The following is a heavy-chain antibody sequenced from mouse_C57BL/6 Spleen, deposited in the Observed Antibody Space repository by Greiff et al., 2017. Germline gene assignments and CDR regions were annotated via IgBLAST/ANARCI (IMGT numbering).Heavy chain of an antibody. V-gene: IGHV3-6*01. CDR1: GYSITSGYY. CDR2: ISYDGSN. J-gene: IGHJ3*01. CDR3: AREGNYYGPEAY. Sequence: VQLKESGPGLVKPSQSLSLTCSVTGYSITSGYYWNWIRQFPGNKLEWMGYISYDGSNNYNPSLKNRISITRDTSKNQFFLKLNSVTTEDTATYYCAREGNYYGPEAYWGQGTLVTVSA. D-gene: IGHD1-1*01.